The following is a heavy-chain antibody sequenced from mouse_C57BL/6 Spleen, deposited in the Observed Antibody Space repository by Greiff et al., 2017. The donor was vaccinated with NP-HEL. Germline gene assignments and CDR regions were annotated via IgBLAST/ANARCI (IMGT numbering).Heavy chain of an antibody. D-gene: IGHD1-1*01. J-gene: IGHJ3*01. V-gene: IGHV1-15*01. CDR1: GYTFTDYE. CDR2: IDPETGGT. Sequence: QVQLQQSGAELVRPGASVTLSCKASGYTFTDYEMHWVKQTPVHGLEWIGAIDPETGGTAYNQKFKGKAILTADKSSSTAYMELRSLTSEDSAVYYCTRDESYPWFAYWGQGTLVTVSA. CDR3: TRDESYPWFAY.